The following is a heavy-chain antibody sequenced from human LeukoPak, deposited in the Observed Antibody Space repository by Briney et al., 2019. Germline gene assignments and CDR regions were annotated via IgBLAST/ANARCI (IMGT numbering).Heavy chain of an antibody. Sequence: GESLKISCKGSGYSFTSYWIGRVRQMPGKGLEGMGIIYPGDSDTRYSPSFQGQVTISADKSISTAYLQWSSLKASDTAMYYCARLSYDSSGYSRYFDYWGQGTLVTVSS. CDR3: ARLSYDSSGYSRYFDY. V-gene: IGHV5-51*01. CDR2: IYPGDSDT. D-gene: IGHD3-22*01. CDR1: GYSFTSYW. J-gene: IGHJ4*02.